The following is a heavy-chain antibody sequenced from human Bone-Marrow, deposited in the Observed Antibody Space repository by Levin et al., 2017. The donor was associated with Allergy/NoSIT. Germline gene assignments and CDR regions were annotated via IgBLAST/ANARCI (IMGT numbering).Heavy chain of an antibody. CDR2: IYHSGGS. J-gene: IGHJ4*02. CDR1: GGSIRSGAYA. V-gene: IGHV4-30-2*01. D-gene: IGHD5-12*01. Sequence: SQTLSLTCAVSGGSIRSGAYAWSWIRQPPGEGLEWIGYIYHSGGSYYNPSLKSRVTMSVDRSTNQFSLNLKSLTAADPAVYFCASHREGDYNDGSGYFFDYWGQGRLVTVSS. CDR3: ASHREGDYNDGSGYFFDY.